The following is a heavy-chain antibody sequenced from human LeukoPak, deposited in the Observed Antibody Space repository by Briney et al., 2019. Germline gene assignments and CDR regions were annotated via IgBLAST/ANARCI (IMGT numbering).Heavy chain of an antibody. CDR3: AKGGSSGWYEDYFDY. D-gene: IGHD6-19*01. J-gene: IGHJ4*02. CDR1: GFTFDDYA. CDR2: ISWNSGSI. Sequence: GGSLRLSCAASGFTFDDYAMHWVRQAPGKGLEWVSGISWNSGSIGYADSVKGRLTISRDNAKNSLYLQMNSLRAEDTALYYCAKGGSSGWYEDYFDYWGQGTLVTVSS. V-gene: IGHV3-9*01.